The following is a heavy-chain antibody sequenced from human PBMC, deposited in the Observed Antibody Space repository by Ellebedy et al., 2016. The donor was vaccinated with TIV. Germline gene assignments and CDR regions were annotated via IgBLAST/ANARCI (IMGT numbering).Heavy chain of an antibody. CDR3: ARFAVVTAGDY. CDR1: GFTFDDYA. J-gene: IGHJ4*02. CDR2: ISWNSGSI. D-gene: IGHD2-21*02. Sequence: SLKISCAASGFTFDDYAIHWVRQGPGKGLEWVSGISWNSGSIGYADSVKGRFTISRDNAKNTLYLQMNSLRAEDTALYYCARFAVVTAGDYWGQGALVTVSS. V-gene: IGHV3-9*01.